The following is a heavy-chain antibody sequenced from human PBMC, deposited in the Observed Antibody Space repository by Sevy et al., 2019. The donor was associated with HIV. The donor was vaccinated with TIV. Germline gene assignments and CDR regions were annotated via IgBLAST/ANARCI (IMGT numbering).Heavy chain of an antibody. V-gene: IGHV3-21*01. J-gene: IGHJ4*02. CDR3: ARVGIFEKSESQYRFMDY. CDR1: GFTFSSYN. CDR2: ISSSSTYI. Sequence: GGSLRLSCAVSGFTFSSYNMNWVRQAPGKGLEWVSSISSSSTYIFYADSVKGRFTISRDNAKNSLYLQMNSLRADDTAVYYCARVGIFEKSESQYRFMDYWGQGTLVTVSS. D-gene: IGHD6-6*01.